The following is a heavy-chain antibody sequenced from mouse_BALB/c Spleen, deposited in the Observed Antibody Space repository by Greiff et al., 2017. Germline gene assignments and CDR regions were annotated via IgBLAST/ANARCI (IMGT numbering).Heavy chain of an antibody. CDR1: GYTFTSYT. Sequence: QVQLQQSAAELARPGASVKMSCKASGYTFTSYTMHWVKQRPGQGLEWIGYINPSSGYTEYNQKFKDKTTLTADKSSSTAYMQLSSLTSEDSAVYYCAKLMSTTRFAYGGRGTLVTVSA. D-gene: IGHD2-4*01. J-gene: IGHJ3*01. CDR2: INPSSGYT. V-gene: IGHV1-4*02. CDR3: AKLMSTTRFAY.